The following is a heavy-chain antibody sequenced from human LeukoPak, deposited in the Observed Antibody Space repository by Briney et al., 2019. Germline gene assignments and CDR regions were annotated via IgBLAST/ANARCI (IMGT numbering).Heavy chain of an antibody. J-gene: IGHJ4*02. CDR2: INHSGST. D-gene: IGHD1-20*01. V-gene: IGHV4-34*01. CDR1: GGSFSGYY. Sequence: SETLSLTCAVYGGSFSGYYWSWIRQPPGKGLEWIGEINHSGSTNYNPSLKSRVTISVDTSKNQLSLKLSSVTAADTAVYYCARVTGTTSYWGQGTLVTVSS. CDR3: ARVTGTTSY.